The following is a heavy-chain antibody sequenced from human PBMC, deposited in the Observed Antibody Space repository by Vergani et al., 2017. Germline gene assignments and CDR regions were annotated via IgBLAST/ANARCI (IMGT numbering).Heavy chain of an antibody. CDR3: ARVQNTVTTVRETYGAVWFDP. CDR1: GGSISSGGYS. J-gene: IGHJ5*02. V-gene: IGHV4-30-2*01. Sequence: QLQLQESGSGLVKPSQTLSLTCAVSGGSISSGGYSWSWIRQPPGKGLEWIGYIYHSGSTYDNPSLKSRVTISVDRSKNQFSLKQSSVTAADTAVYYCARVQNTVTTVRETYGAVWFDPWGQGTLVTVSS. CDR2: IYHSGST. D-gene: IGHD4-17*01.